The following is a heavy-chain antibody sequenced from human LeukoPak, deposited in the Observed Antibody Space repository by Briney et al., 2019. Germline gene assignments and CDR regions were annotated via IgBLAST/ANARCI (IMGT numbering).Heavy chain of an antibody. D-gene: IGHD3-10*01. CDR3: ARDDGHYYGSGSLYYYYGMDV. V-gene: IGHV1-69*01. CDR1: GGTFSSYA. J-gene: IGHJ6*02. CDR2: IIPIFGTA. Sequence: SVKVSCKASGGTFSSYAISWVRQAPGQGLEWMGGIIPIFGTANYAQKFQGRVTITADESTSTAYMELSSLRSEDTAMYYCARDDGHYYGSGSLYYYYGMDVWGQGTTVTVSS.